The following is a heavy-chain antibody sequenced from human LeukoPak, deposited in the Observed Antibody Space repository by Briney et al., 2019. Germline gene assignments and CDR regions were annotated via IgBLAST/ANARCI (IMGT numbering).Heavy chain of an antibody. J-gene: IGHJ4*02. CDR1: GGSISSGSYY. D-gene: IGHD6-13*01. V-gene: IGHV4-61*02. CDR3: ARLISSSWFVDY. CDR2: IYTSGST. Sequence: PSQTLSLTCTVSGGSISSGSYYWSWIRQPAGKGLEWIGRIYTSGSTNYNPSLKSRVTISVDTSKNQFSLKLSSVTAADTAVYYCARLISSSWFVDYWGQGTLVTVSS.